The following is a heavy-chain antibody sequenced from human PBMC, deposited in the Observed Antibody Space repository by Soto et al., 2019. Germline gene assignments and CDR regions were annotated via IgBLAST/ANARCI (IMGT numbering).Heavy chain of an antibody. Sequence: EVQLLESGGGLVQPGESLRLSCVASGFIFSSYAMSWVRQAPGKGLEWVSAISGSGGPTFYADSVKGRFTISRDNSKNTLYLQMTSLRAEDTAVYYCAKDRVVFDYWGQGTLVTVSS. D-gene: IGHD2-15*01. CDR3: AKDRVVFDY. CDR2: ISGSGGPT. J-gene: IGHJ4*02. CDR1: GFIFSSYA. V-gene: IGHV3-23*01.